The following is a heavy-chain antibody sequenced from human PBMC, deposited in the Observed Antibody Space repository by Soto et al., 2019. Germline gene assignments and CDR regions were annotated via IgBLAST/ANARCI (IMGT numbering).Heavy chain of an antibody. J-gene: IGHJ4*02. CDR2: IYYTGST. V-gene: IGHV4-59*02. D-gene: IGHD2-8*01. CDR3: ARARVRGVSPDYDF. Sequence: SETLSVTCRVSGGYVHSYYWSWLRQSPGRGLEWIAYIYYTGSTKYNPSLKSRATTSLDTSKNEVYLKMTSVTAADTAVYYCARARVRGVSPDYDFWGQGTQVTVSS. CDR1: GGYVHSYY.